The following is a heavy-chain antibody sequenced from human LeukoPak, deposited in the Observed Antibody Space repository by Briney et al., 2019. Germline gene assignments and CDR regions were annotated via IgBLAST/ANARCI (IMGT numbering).Heavy chain of an antibody. J-gene: IGHJ5*02. Sequence: GGSLRLSCAACGFTFRSYGMTWVRQAPGKGLEWVSGISGSGGSTYYADSVKGRFTISRDNSKNTLYLQMNILRAEDTALYYCAKDGVEAAARLNWFDPWGQPTLVTVSS. CDR3: AKDGVEAAARLNWFDP. CDR1: GFTFRSYG. CDR2: ISGSGGST. V-gene: IGHV3-23*01. D-gene: IGHD6-13*01.